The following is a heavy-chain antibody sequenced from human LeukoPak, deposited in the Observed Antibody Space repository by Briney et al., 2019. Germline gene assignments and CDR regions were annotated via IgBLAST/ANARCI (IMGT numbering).Heavy chain of an antibody. J-gene: IGHJ3*01. D-gene: IGHD5-18*01. CDR2: IWYDGSDK. CDR3: AREVYSYALDALDL. V-gene: IGHV3-33*01. CDR1: GFTFSSYG. Sequence: GGSLRLSCAASGFTFSSYGMHWVRQAPGKGLEWVAVIWYDGSDKYYADSVKGRFSISRDNSKNTLYLQMNSLRSEDTAVYYCAREVYSYALDALDLWGQGTMVTVSS.